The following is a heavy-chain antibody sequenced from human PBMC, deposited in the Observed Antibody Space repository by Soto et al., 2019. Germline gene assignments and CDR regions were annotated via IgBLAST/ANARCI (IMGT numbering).Heavy chain of an antibody. CDR2: IYYSGRT. V-gene: IGHV4-59*08. CDR1: GCSIINYY. J-gene: IGHJ5*02. Sequence: SETLSLTSTASGCSIINYYWSWIRQPPGKGLEWIGYIYYSGRTSYNPSLKSRVTISVDTSKNQFSLKLSSVTAADTGVYYSAKHRDCSGDTCYSAEFNPWGQGTRDTVS. CDR3: AKHRDCSGDTCYSAEFNP. D-gene: IGHD2-15*01.